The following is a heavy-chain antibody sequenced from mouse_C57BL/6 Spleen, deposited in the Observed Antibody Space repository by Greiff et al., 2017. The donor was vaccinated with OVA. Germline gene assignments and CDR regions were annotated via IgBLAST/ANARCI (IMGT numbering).Heavy chain of an antibody. CDR3: AREVGYDYDGGFAY. CDR2: IYPGDGDT. D-gene: IGHD2-4*01. J-gene: IGHJ3*01. Sequence: QVQLQQSGAELVKPGASVKISCKASGYAFSSYWMNWVKQRPGKGLEWIGQIYPGDGDTNYNGQFKGKATLTADKSSSTAYMQLSSLTSEDSAVYFGAREVGYDYDGGFAYWGQGTLVTVSA. V-gene: IGHV1-80*01. CDR1: GYAFSSYW.